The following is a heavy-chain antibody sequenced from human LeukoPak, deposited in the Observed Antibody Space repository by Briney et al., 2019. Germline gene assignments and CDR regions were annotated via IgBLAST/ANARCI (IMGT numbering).Heavy chain of an antibody. V-gene: IGHV4-31*03. CDR2: IYYSGST. Sequence: PSETLSLTCTVSGGSISSGGYYWSWIRQHPGKGLEWIGYIYYSGSTYYNPSLKSRVTISVDTSKNQFSLKLSSVTAADTAVYYCARSRDSTYYDFWSGYSPSGMDVWGQGTTATVSS. J-gene: IGHJ6*02. CDR3: ARSRDSTYYDFWSGYSPSGMDV. CDR1: GGSISSGGYY. D-gene: IGHD3-3*01.